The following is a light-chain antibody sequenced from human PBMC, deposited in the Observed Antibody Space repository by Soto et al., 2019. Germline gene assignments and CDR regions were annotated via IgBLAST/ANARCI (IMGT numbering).Light chain of an antibody. CDR2: NNN. CDR3: SVWDDSLHGWV. J-gene: IGLJ3*02. V-gene: IGLV1-44*01. Sequence: QSALAQPPSASGTPGQRVTISCSGTSSNIGSHPVNWYQHLPGTAPKLLIHNNNQRPSGVPDRFSGSASGTSASLAISGLQSEDETDYYCSVWDDSLHGWVFGGGTKLTVL. CDR1: SSNIGSHP.